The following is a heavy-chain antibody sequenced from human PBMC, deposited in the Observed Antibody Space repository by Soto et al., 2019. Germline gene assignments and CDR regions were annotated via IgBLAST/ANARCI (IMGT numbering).Heavy chain of an antibody. CDR1: GFTFRSYG. CDR2: ISYDGSNK. Sequence: QVQLVESGGGVVQPGRSLRLSCVASGFTFRSYGMHWVRQAPGKGLEWVAVISYDGSNKYYGDSVKGRITVSRDNSKNTLYLQMDSLRVDDTAVYYCAKDWGACNDKYVDWYFNLWGRGTLVTVSS. V-gene: IGHV3-30*18. J-gene: IGHJ2*01. D-gene: IGHD3-16*01. CDR3: AKDWGACNDKYVDWYFNL.